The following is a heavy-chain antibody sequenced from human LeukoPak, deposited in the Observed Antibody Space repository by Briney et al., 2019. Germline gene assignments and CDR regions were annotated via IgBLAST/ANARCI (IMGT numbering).Heavy chain of an antibody. CDR2: ISYDGRNK. J-gene: IGHJ4*02. CDR1: GFTFSTYA. CDR3: AKDQGYSYGPDY. Sequence: PGGSLRLSCAASGFTFSTYAMHWVRQAPGKGVEWVAVISYDGRNKYYADSVKGRFTISRDNSKNTLYLQMNSLRAEDTAVYYCAKDQGYSYGPDYWGQGTLVTVSS. D-gene: IGHD5-18*01. V-gene: IGHV3-30*04.